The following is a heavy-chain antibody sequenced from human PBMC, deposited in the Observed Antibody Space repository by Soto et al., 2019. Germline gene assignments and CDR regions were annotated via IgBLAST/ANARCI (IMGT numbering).Heavy chain of an antibody. CDR3: AQGGRIAARNNWFDP. CDR2: INHSGST. D-gene: IGHD6-6*01. J-gene: IGHJ5*02. V-gene: IGHV4-34*01. CDR1: GGSFSGYY. Sequence: QVQLQQWGAGLLKPSETLSLTCAVYGGSFSGYYWSWIRQPPGKGLEWIGEINHSGSTNYTPSLKSRVTISVDTSKNQFSLKLSSVTAADTAVYYCAQGGRIAARNNWFDPWGQGTLVTVSS.